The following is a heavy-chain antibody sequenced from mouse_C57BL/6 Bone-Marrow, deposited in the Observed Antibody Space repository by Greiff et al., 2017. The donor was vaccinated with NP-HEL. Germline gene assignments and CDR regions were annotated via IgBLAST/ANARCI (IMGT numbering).Heavy chain of an antibody. Sequence: VQLMESGGDLVKPGGSLKLSCAASGFTFSSYGMSWVRQTPDKRLEWVATISSGGSYTYYPASVKGRFTISRDNAKNTLYLQMSSLKSEDTAMYYCASPYDYDVAWFAYWGQGTLVTVSA. CDR2: ISSGGSYT. J-gene: IGHJ3*01. CDR3: ASPYDYDVAWFAY. CDR1: GFTFSSYG. V-gene: IGHV5-6*01. D-gene: IGHD2-4*01.